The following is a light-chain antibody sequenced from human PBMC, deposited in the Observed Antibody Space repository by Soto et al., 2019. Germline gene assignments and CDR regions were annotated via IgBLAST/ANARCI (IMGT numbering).Light chain of an antibody. Sequence: EIVMTQSPATLSVFPGERAILSCRASQSVSSNLAWYQQKLGQAPRVLIYGASIRATGISAKFSGSGSGTDFTLTITRLEPEDSAVYFCQQYTGPPTTFGQGTRLEI. V-gene: IGKV3-15*01. CDR1: QSVSSN. J-gene: IGKJ5*01. CDR3: QQYTGPPTT. CDR2: GAS.